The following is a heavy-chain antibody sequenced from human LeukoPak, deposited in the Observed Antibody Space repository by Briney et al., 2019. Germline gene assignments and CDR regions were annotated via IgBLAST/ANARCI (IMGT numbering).Heavy chain of an antibody. CDR3: AKDGEATTVTTEGDDYYYYYGMDV. CDR2: ISGSGGST. D-gene: IGHD4-11*01. V-gene: IGHV3-23*01. Sequence: PGGSLRLSCAASGFTFSSYAMSWVRQAPGKGLEWVSAISGSGGSTYYADSVKGRFTISRDNSKNTLYLQMNSLRAEDTAVYYCAKDGEATTVTTEGDDYYYYYGMDVWGQGTTVTVSS. CDR1: GFTFSSYA. J-gene: IGHJ6*02.